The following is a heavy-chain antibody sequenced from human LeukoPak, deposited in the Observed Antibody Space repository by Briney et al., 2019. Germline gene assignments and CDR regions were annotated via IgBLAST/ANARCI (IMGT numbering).Heavy chain of an antibody. Sequence: SQTLSLTCTVSGGSISSGGYYWSWIRQHPGKGLEWIGYIYYSGSTYYNPSLKSRVTISVDTSKNQFSLKLSSVTAADTAVYYCARAGAIAARPDFDYWGQGTLVTVSS. J-gene: IGHJ4*02. CDR1: GGSISSGGYY. V-gene: IGHV4-31*03. D-gene: IGHD6-6*01. CDR3: ARAGAIAARPDFDY. CDR2: IYYSGST.